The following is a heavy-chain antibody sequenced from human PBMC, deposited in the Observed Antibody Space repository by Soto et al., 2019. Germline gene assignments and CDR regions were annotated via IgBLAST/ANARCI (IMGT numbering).Heavy chain of an antibody. CDR1: GYSFTSYW. CDR2: IYPGDSDT. CDR3: ARLPILTGYYNLHQDYYYYYIDV. V-gene: IGHV5-51*01. Sequence: GESLKISCKGSGYSFTSYWIGWVRQMPGKGLEWMGIIYPGDSDTRYSPSFQGQVTISADKSISTAYLQWSSLKASGTAMYYCARLPILTGYYNLHQDYYYYYIDVWGKGTTVTVSS. J-gene: IGHJ6*03. D-gene: IGHD3-9*01.